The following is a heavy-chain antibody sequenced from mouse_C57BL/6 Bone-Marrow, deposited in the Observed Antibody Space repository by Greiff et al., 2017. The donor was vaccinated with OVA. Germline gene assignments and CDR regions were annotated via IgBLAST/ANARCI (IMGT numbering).Heavy chain of an antibody. V-gene: IGHV10-1*01. J-gene: IGHJ2*01. CDR3: VRRVPDSSGYYFDY. CDR2: IRSKSNNYAT. D-gene: IGHD3-2*02. Sequence: EVKLMESGGGLVQPKGSLKLSCAASGFSFNTYAMNWVRQAPGKGLEWVARIRSKSNNYATYYADSVKDRFTISRDDSESMLYLQMNNLKTEDTAMYYCVRRVPDSSGYYFDYWGQGTTLTVSS. CDR1: GFSFNTYA.